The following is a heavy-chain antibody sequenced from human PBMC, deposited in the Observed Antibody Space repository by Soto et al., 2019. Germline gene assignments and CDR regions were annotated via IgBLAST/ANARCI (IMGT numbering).Heavy chain of an antibody. CDR1: GDSISSGGYS. CDR2: IYHTGST. CDR3: ARAHYGPSGYYFDS. V-gene: IGHV4-30-2*01. J-gene: IGHJ4*02. Sequence: QVQLQESGSGLVKPSQTLSLTCTVSGDSISSGGYSWSWIRQPPRQGLEWIGYIYHTGSTSYSPSLKSRVTMSVDKSKNQFSLSLISVTAADTAIYYCARAHYGPSGYYFDSGGQGALFTVSS. D-gene: IGHD3-22*01.